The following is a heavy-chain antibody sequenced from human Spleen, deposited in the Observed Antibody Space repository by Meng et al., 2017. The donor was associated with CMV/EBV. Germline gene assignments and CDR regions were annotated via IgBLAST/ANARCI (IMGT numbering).Heavy chain of an antibody. CDR2: INPNTGVT. Sequence: ASVKVSCKASGYTFTGYYMHWVRQAPGQGLEWMGWINPNTGVTNYAQKFQGRVTMTRDTSISTVYMDLSRLRSDDTAVYYCARSLGIPGYHYYGMDVWGQGTTVTVSS. D-gene: IGHD7-27*01. J-gene: IGHJ6*02. V-gene: IGHV1-2*02. CDR1: GYTFTGYY. CDR3: ARSLGIPGYHYYGMDV.